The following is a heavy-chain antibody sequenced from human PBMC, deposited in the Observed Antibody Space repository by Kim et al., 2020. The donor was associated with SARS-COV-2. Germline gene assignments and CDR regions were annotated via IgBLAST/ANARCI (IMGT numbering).Heavy chain of an antibody. J-gene: IGHJ4*01. CDR1: GGTFSSYA. V-gene: IGHV1-69*13. CDR3: ARGGYDILTGYYNY. CDR2: IIPIFGTA. Sequence: SVKVSCKASGGTFSSYAISWVRQAPGQGLEWMGGIIPIFGTANYAQKFQGRVTITADESTSTAYMELSSLRSEDTAVYYCARGGYDILTGYYNYWGQEPWSPSPQ. D-gene: IGHD3-9*01.